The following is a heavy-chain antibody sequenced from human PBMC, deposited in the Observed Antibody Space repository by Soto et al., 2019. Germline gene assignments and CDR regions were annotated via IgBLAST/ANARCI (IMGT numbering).Heavy chain of an antibody. CDR3: AXIIGYCRNNDCSWTFDV. Sequence: GESLKISCKTSGYSFISYWVALGRQLPGEGLEWMGTFYPGDSTSTYSPSFQGQVTISVDTSITTAYLQLNSLKASDTAMYYCAXIIGYCRNNDCSWTFDVWGQGTMVTVSS. CDR1: GYSFISYW. D-gene: IGHD2-15*01. CDR2: FYPGDSTS. V-gene: IGHV5-51*01. J-gene: IGHJ3*01.